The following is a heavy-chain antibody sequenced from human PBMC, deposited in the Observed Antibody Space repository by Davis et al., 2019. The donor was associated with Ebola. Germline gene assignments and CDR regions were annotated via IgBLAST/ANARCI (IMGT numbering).Heavy chain of an antibody. CDR1: GFTFSSYG. CDR3: ARDLTGGTK. J-gene: IGHJ4*02. D-gene: IGHD1-14*01. CDR2: LSYDGSNK. V-gene: IGHV3-30*03. Sequence: GESLKISCAASGFTFSSYGMHWVRQAPGKGLEWVAVLSYDGSNKYYADSVKGRFTISRDNAKNSLYLQMDSLRAEDTAVYFCARDLTGGTKWGQGTLVTVSS.